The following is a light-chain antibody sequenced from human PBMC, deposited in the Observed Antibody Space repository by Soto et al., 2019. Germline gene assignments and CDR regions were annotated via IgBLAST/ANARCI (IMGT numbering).Light chain of an antibody. CDR2: GAS. CDR3: QQYDNWPPFT. Sequence: EIVMTQSPATLSVSPGERATLSCVASQSVSSSLAWYQQKPGQAPRLLIYGASTRATGIPARFSGSGSGTEFTLTISSLQSEDFAVYYCQQYDNWPPFTFGPGTKVDVK. J-gene: IGKJ3*01. CDR1: QSVSSS. V-gene: IGKV3-15*01.